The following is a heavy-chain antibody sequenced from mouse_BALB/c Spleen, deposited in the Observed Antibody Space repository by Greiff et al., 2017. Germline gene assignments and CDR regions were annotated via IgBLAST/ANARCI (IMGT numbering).Heavy chain of an antibody. CDR2: IWSGGST. V-gene: IGHV2-2*02. J-gene: IGHJ4*01. CDR1: GFSLTSYG. Sequence: VKLMESGPGLVQPSQSLSITCTVSGFSLTSYGVHWVRHSPGKGLEWLGVIWSGGSTDYNAAFISRLSINKDNSKSQVFFKMNSLQANDTAIYYCARNGGYAMDYWGQGISVTVSS. CDR3: ARNGGYAMDY.